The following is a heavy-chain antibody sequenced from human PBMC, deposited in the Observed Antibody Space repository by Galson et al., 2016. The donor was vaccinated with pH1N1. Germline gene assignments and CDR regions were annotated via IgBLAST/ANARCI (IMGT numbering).Heavy chain of an antibody. J-gene: IGHJ4*02. CDR2: TYYRSKWYN. Sequence: CAISGDSVSSNSAAWNWIRQSPSRGLEWLGRTYYRSKWYNDYAVSVKSRITINPDTSKNQFSLQLNSVTPEDTAVYYCARDGIATAGIRGDQYYFDYWCQGTLVTVSS. CDR3: ARDGIATAGIRGDQYYFDY. D-gene: IGHD6-13*01. CDR1: GDSVSSNSAA. V-gene: IGHV6-1*01.